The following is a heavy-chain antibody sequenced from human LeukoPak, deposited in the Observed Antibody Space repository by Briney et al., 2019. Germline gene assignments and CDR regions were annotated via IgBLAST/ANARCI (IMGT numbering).Heavy chain of an antibody. J-gene: IGHJ4*02. CDR3: ARGGLSTRIDY. CDR1: GYTFTGYY. Sequence: GASVKVSCKASGYTFTGYYMHWVRQAPGQGLEWMGWISAYNGNTNYAEKFQGRSTMTTDTSTSTTYMELRSLRADDTAVYYCARGGLSTRIDYWGQGTLVTVSS. CDR2: ISAYNGNT. D-gene: IGHD3-10*01. V-gene: IGHV1-18*04.